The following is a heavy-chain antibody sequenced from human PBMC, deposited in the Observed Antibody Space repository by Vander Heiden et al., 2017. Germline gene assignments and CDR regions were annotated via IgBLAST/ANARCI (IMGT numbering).Heavy chain of an antibody. D-gene: IGHD4-4*01. CDR1: GFTFDDYA. CDR3: AKDIQRAESLAFDI. CDR2: ISWNSGSI. Sequence: EVQLVESGGGLVQPGRSLRLSCAASGFTFDDYAMHWVRQAPGKGLEWVSGISWNSGSIGYADSVKGRFTISRDNAKNSLYLQMNSMRAEDTALYYCAKDIQRAESLAFDIWGQGTMVTVSS. V-gene: IGHV3-9*01. J-gene: IGHJ3*02.